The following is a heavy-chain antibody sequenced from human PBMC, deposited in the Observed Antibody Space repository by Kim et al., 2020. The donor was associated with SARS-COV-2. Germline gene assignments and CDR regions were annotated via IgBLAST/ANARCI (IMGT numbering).Heavy chain of an antibody. V-gene: IGHV1-46*01. Sequence: ASVKVSCKASGYTFTSYYMHWVRQAPGHGLEWMGIINPSGGSTSYAQKFQGRVTMTRDTSTSTVYMELSSLRSEDTAVYYCARDSSITGTAYYYYGMDVWGQGTPVTVSS. CDR2: INPSGGST. CDR3: ARDSSITGTAYYYYGMDV. J-gene: IGHJ6*02. D-gene: IGHD1-7*01. CDR1: GYTFTSYY.